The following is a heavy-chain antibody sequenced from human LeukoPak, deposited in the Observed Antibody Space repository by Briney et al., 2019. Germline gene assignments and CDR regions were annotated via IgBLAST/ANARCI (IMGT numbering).Heavy chain of an antibody. Sequence: PSETLSLTCTVSGGSISSYYWSWIRQSPGKGLEWIGYIYYSGSTDYNPSLKSRVTISVDTSKNQFSLKLSSVTATDTAVYYCARHRGSYSSSFYFDYWGQGTLVTVSS. V-gene: IGHV4-59*08. J-gene: IGHJ4*02. CDR1: GGSISSYY. CDR3: ARHRGSYSSSFYFDY. CDR2: IYYSGST. D-gene: IGHD6-13*01.